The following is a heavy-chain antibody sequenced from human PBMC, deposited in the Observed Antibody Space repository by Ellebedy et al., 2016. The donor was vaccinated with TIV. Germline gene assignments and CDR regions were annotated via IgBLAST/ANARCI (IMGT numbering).Heavy chain of an antibody. D-gene: IGHD2-21*02. Sequence: AASVKVSCKASGYTFTSYHMHWVRQAPGQGLEWLGIINPSGGRTTYAQNFQGRVTMTRDTSTRTVYMELSSLRSDDTAVYYCARDPQFYSNGGYCFMEVWGQGTTVTVSS. CDR2: INPSGGRT. CDR3: ARDPQFYSNGGYCFMEV. J-gene: IGHJ6*02. V-gene: IGHV1-46*01. CDR1: GYTFTSYH.